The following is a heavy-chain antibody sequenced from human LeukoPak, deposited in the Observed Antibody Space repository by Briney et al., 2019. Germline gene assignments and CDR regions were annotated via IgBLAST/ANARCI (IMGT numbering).Heavy chain of an antibody. CDR2: IYYSGST. J-gene: IGHJ4*02. Sequence: SETLSLTCTVSGGSISSYYWSWIRQPLGKGLEWIGYIYYSGSTNYNPSLKSRVTISVDTSKNQFSLKLSSVTAADTAVYYCARALVAAAGRRTFGYWGQGTLVTVSS. V-gene: IGHV4-59*12. D-gene: IGHD6-13*01. CDR3: ARALVAAAGRRTFGY. CDR1: GGSISSYY.